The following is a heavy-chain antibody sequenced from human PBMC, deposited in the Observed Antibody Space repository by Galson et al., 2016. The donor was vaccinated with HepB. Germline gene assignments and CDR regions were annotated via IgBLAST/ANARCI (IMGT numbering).Heavy chain of an antibody. Sequence: TLSLTCAVSGASITGGPHSWSWTRQAPGKGLEWIGNIYDSESTYYSPSLRGRVTISVDRSKTRFSLNLSSVTAADTAVYFCAKAPRLTRYFEFWGHGILVTVSS. V-gene: IGHV4-30-2*01. CDR1: GASITGGPHS. J-gene: IGHJ4*01. CDR3: AKAPRLTRYFEF. D-gene: IGHD3-9*01. CDR2: IYDSEST.